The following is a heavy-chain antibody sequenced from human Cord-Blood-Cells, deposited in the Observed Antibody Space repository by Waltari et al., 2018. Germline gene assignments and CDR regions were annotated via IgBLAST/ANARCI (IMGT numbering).Heavy chain of an antibody. J-gene: IGHJ5*02. CDR1: GGSISSYY. CDR2: INTSGST. CDR3: ARSHYGSGSYYWFDP. V-gene: IGHV4-4*07. D-gene: IGHD3-10*01. Sequence: QVQLQESGPGLVKPSETLSLTCTVSGGSISSYYWSWIRQPAGKGLEWIGRINTSGSTNYNPSLKSRVTMSVDTSKNQFSLKLSSVTAADTAVYYCARSHYGSGSYYWFDPWGQGTLVTVSS.